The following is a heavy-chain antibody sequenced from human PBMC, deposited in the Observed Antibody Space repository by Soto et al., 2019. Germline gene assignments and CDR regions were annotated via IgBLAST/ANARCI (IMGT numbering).Heavy chain of an antibody. CDR2: ITDAGGRT. J-gene: IGHJ5*02. V-gene: IGHV3-23*01. Sequence: EVQLLASGGGLVQPGGSLRLSCAASGIIFNNYAMSWVRQAPGKGLEWVSVITDAGGRTYYAASAQGRFTISRDNSKNTLYLPMNSLRAEDTAIYYCAKSVGTYGDNTERAERFDPWGQGTLVTVSS. CDR3: AKSVGTYGDNTERAERFDP. D-gene: IGHD4-17*01. CDR1: GIIFNNYA.